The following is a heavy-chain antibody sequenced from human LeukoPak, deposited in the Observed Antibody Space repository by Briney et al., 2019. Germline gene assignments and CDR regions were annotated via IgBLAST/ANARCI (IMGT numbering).Heavy chain of an antibody. CDR2: ISAFNGEI. V-gene: IGHV1-18*04. D-gene: IGHD3-16*01. J-gene: IGHJ4*02. CDR1: GYTFTGYY. CDR3: TRGASTAYSGDY. Sequence: ASVKVSCKASGYTFTGYYMHWVRQAPGQGLDWMGWISAFNGEIYLAQRSQGRVSMTTDTTTDTVYMELKSLRSDDTAVYFCTRGASTAYSGDYWGQGTLVTVSS.